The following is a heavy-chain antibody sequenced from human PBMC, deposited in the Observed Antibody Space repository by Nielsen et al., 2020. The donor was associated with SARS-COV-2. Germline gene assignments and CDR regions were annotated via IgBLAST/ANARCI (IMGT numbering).Heavy chain of an antibody. D-gene: IGHD2-2*02. CDR2: ISGSGSST. V-gene: IGHV3-23*01. CDR3: ARDLKGDIVVVPAAISEDDWFDP. J-gene: IGHJ5*02. Sequence: WIRQPPGKGLEWVSAISGSGSSTYYADSVKGRFTISRDNSKNTLYLQMNSLRAEDTAVYYCARDLKGDIVVVPAAISEDDWFDPWGQGTLVTVSS.